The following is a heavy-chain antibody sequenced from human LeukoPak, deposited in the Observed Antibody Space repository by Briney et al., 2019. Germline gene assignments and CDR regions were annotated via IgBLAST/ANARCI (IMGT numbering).Heavy chain of an antibody. J-gene: IGHJ6*02. Sequence: ASVKVSCKASGYTFTGYYMHWVRQAPGQGLEWMGWINPNSGGTNYAQKFQGWVTMTRDTSISTAYMELSRLRSDDTAVYYCARGGYSGYEYGMDVWGQGTTVTVSS. CDR1: GYTFTGYY. V-gene: IGHV1-2*04. D-gene: IGHD5-12*01. CDR2: INPNSGGT. CDR3: ARGGYSGYEYGMDV.